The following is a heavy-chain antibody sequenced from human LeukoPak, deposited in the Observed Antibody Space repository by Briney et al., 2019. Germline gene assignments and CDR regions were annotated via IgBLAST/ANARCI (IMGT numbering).Heavy chain of an antibody. J-gene: IGHJ5*02. CDR3: ARAPRPLNS. Sequence: SETLSLTCTVSGASITTYYWTWIRQAPGKGLEFIACIYNDITNYNPSLKSRATISIDAFKNQVSLRLSSVTAADTAVYYCARAPRPLNSWGQGILVTVSS. CDR2: IYNDIT. D-gene: IGHD1-1*01. V-gene: IGHV4-4*09. CDR1: GASITTYY.